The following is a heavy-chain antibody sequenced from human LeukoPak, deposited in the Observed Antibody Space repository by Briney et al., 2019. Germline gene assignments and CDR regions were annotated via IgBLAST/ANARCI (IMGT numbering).Heavy chain of an antibody. V-gene: IGHV3-23*01. Sequence: GGSQRLSCAASGFTLTSYAMTWVRQAPGKGLEWVSAISGSGGSTYYADSVKGRFTISRDNSKNTLYLQMNSLRAEDTAVYYCAKDPGGSFNYYFNYWGQGTLVSVSS. CDR1: GFTLTSYA. J-gene: IGHJ4*02. CDR2: ISGSGGST. D-gene: IGHD1-26*01. CDR3: AKDPGGSFNYYFNY.